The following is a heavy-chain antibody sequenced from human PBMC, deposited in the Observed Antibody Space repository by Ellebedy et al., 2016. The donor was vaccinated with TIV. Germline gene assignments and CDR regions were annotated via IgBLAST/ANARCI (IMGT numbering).Heavy chain of an antibody. CDR3: AKDYYGSGSSYDAFDI. D-gene: IGHD3-10*01. V-gene: IGHV3-43D*03. CDR2: ISWDGGST. J-gene: IGHJ3*02. CDR1: GFTFDDYA. Sequence: GGSLRLSXAASGFTFDDYAMHWVRQAPGKGLEWVSLISWDGGSTYYADSVKGRFTISRDNSKNSLYLQMNSLRAEDTALYYCAKDYYGSGSSYDAFDIWGQGTMATVSS.